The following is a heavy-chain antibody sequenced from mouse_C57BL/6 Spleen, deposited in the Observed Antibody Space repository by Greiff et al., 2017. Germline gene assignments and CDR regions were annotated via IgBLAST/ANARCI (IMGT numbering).Heavy chain of an antibody. J-gene: IGHJ2*01. V-gene: IGHV1-15*01. D-gene: IGHD1-1*01. CDR1: GYTFTDYE. Sequence: VKLVESGAELVRPGASVTLSCKASGYTFTDYEMHWVKQTPVHGLEWIGAIDPETGGTAYNQKFKGKAILTADKSSSTAYMELRSLTSEDSAVYYCTRWEIYYYGSSPYYFDSWAQGPPPPVSS. CDR3: TRWEIYYYGSSPYYFDS. CDR2: IDPETGGT.